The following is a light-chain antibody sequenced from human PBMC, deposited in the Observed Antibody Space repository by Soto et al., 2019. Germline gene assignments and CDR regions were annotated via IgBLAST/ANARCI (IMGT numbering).Light chain of an antibody. J-gene: IGKJ3*01. CDR1: QSLVHSDGSTY. V-gene: IGKV2-24*01. CDR2: KTS. CDR3: MQASQFPFT. Sequence: DIVMTQTPLSSPVTLGQPDSISCRSSQSLVHSDGSTYLSWLHQRPGQPPRLLIYKTSIRFSGVPDRFSGSGAGTDFTLSISSVEAEDVRIYYCMQASQFPFTFGPGTTVDIK.